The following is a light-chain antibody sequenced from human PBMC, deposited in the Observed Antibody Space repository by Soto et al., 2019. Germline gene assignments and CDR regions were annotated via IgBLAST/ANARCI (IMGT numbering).Light chain of an antibody. J-gene: IGKJ4*01. Sequence: DIPMTQSPSTLSASVGDRVTITCRASQSISSWLAWYQLKPGKAPKLLIYRASTLQSGVPSRFGGSGSGTEFTLTISSLQPDDFAACYCQQYNSYPLTFGGGTKVEIK. CDR3: QQYNSYPLT. CDR2: RAS. V-gene: IGKV1-5*03. CDR1: QSISSW.